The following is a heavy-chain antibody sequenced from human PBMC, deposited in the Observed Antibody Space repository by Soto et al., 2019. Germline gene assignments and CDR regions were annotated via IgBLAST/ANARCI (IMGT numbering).Heavy chain of an antibody. D-gene: IGHD3-22*01. J-gene: IGHJ4*02. CDR2: IYSAGSA. CDR3: ARASRNYYDSSGYLYYFDY. V-gene: IGHV3-53*01. CDR1: GFTVSSQR. Sequence: GGSLRLSCAASGFTVSSQRMSWVRQAPGKGLEWISVIYSAGSADFADSVKGGFTISRDNSKNTLYLQMSSLRAEDTAVYYCARASRNYYDSSGYLYYFDYWGQGTLVTVSS.